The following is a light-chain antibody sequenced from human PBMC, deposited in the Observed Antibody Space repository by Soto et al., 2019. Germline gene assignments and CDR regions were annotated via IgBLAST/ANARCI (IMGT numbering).Light chain of an antibody. V-gene: IGKV1-5*03. CDR1: QTISSW. CDR2: KAS. CDR3: QHYNSYSEA. Sequence: DIRITQSPSTLSASVGDRVTITCRASQTISSWLAWYQQKPGKAPKLLIYKASTLKSGVPSRFSGSGSGTEFTLTISSLQPDDFATYYCQHYNSYSEAFGQGTRWIS. J-gene: IGKJ1*01.